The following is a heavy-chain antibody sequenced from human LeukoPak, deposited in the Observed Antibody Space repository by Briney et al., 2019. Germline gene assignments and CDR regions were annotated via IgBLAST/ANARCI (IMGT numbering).Heavy chain of an antibody. V-gene: IGHV3-64*04. CDR3: GNRGSSSGYYDY. Sequence: PGGSLRLSCSASGFAFSNYAMYWVRQAPGKGLEFVSGISSNGVNTYYADSVKGRFTISRDNSKNALYLQMNSLAAEDTAVYYCGNRGSSSGYYDYWGQGTLVTVSS. CDR1: GFAFSNYA. J-gene: IGHJ4*02. CDR2: ISSNGVNT. D-gene: IGHD3-22*01.